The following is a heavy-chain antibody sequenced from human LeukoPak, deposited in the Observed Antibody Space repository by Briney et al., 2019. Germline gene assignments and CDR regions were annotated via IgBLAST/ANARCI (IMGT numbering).Heavy chain of an antibody. J-gene: IGHJ3*02. D-gene: IGHD2-2*01. V-gene: IGHV4-30-2*01. CDR2: IYTSGST. Sequence: SRTLSLTCAVSGGSISSGGYSWSWIRQPPGKGLEWIGYIYTSGSTNYNPSLKSRVTISVDTSKNQFSLRLTSVTAADTAVYYCADTSYCSSYNRYPFYNGNDGFNIWGQGAKVTVSS. CDR1: GGSISSGGYS. CDR3: ADTSYCSSYNRYPFYNGNDGFNI.